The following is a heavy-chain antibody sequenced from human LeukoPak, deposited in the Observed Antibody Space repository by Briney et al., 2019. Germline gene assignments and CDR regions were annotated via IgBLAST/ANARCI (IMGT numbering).Heavy chain of an antibody. CDR1: GFTFGGSA. Sequence: GGSLRLSCAASGFTFGGSAMHWVRQASGKGLEWVGRIRSKANSYATAYTASVKGRFTISRDDSRNTAYLQIYSLKTEDTAVYYCTRHSPDYYGSGSYPSIYDYWGQGTLVTVSS. V-gene: IGHV3-73*01. J-gene: IGHJ4*02. CDR2: IRSKANSYAT. CDR3: TRHSPDYYGSGSYPSIYDY. D-gene: IGHD3-10*01.